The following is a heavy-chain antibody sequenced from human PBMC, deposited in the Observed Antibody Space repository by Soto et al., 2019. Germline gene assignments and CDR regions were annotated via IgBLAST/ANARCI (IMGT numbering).Heavy chain of an antibody. CDR2: IIPILGIA. V-gene: IGHV1-69*04. D-gene: IGHD2-21*02. J-gene: IGHJ4*02. Sequence: GASVKVSCKASGGTFSSYTISWVRQAPGQGLEWMGRIIPILGIANYAQKFQGRVTITADKSTSTAYMELRSLRSDDTAVYYCARDHHGDYSSDYWGQGTLVTVSS. CDR3: ARDHHGDYSSDY. CDR1: GGTFSSYT.